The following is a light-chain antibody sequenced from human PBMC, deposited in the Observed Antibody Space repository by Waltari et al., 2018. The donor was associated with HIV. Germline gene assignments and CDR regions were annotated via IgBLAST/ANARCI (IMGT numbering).Light chain of an antibody. CDR1: ASNIGSNY. Sequence: QSVVTQPPSPSGTPGQRVTISCSGSASNIGSNYVYWYQDLPGTAPKLLIYKNNQRSSGVPDRFSGSKSDTSASLAISGLRSEDEADYYCASWDDNLNSWVFGGGTKLTVL. J-gene: IGLJ3*02. V-gene: IGLV1-47*01. CDR3: ASWDDNLNSWV. CDR2: KNN.